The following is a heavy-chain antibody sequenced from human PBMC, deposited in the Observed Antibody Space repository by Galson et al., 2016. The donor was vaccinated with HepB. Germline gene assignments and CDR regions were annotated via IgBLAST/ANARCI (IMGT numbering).Heavy chain of an antibody. CDR2: IQNPGST. CDR1: GDSISSYY. J-gene: IGHJ6*02. CDR3: ARDEGFYNGMDV. V-gene: IGHV4-59*01. D-gene: IGHD2/OR15-2a*01. Sequence: ETLSLTCTVSGDSISSYYWSWVRQSPGKGLEWIGYIQNPGSTNYNPSLKGRVTISIDRSKNQFFLELTSVTAADTAVYYCARDEGFYNGMDVWGQGTTVTVSS.